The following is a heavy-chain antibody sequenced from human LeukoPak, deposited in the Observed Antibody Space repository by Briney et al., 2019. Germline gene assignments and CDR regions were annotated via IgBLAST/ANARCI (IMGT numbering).Heavy chain of an antibody. Sequence: GGSLRLSCAASGFTFSSYWMSWVRQAPGKGLEWVANIKRDGSEKYYVDSVKGRFTISRDNAKNSLYLQMNSLRAEDTAVYYCARDRPYGGVMDGLFDPWGQGTLVTVSS. D-gene: IGHD3-16*01. J-gene: IGHJ5*02. CDR3: ARDRPYGGVMDGLFDP. V-gene: IGHV3-7*05. CDR2: IKRDGSEK. CDR1: GFTFSSYW.